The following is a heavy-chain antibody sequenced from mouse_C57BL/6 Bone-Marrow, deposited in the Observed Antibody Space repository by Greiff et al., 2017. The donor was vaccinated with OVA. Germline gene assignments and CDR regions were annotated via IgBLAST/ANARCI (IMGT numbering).Heavy chain of an antibody. V-gene: IGHV1-19*01. J-gene: IGHJ4*01. D-gene: IGHD2-5*01. CDR2: INPYNGGT. CDR1: GYTFTDYY. CDR3: ARSNHYAMDY. Sequence: VQLQQSGPVLVKPGASVKMSCKASGYTFTDYYMNWVKQSHGKSLEWIGVINPYNGGTSYNQKFKGKATLTVDKSSSTAYMELNSLTSEDSAVYYCARSNHYAMDYWGQGTSVTVSS.